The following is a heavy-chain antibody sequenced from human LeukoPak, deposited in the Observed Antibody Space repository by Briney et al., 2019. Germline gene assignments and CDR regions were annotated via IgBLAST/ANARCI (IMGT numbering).Heavy chain of an antibody. D-gene: IGHD2-2*01. CDR3: ARIPDY. J-gene: IGHJ4*02. Sequence: PGGSLRLSCAASGFDFSTYAMHWVRLTPGKGLEFVSAISKSGDDTSYGNDVKGRFTISRDNIKNTVDLEMGSLRVDDTGIYYCARIPDYWGQGTVVTVSS. CDR2: ISKSGDDT. CDR1: GFDFSTYA. V-gene: IGHV3-64*01.